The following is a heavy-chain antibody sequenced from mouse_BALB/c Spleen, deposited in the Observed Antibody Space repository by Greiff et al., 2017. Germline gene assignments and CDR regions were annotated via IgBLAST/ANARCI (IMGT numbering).Heavy chain of an antibody. Sequence: EVQLQQSGAELVRSGASVKLSCTASGFNIKDYYMNWVKQRPEQGLEWIGRIDPANGNTKYDPKFQGKATITADTSSNTAYLQLSSLTSEDTAVYYCALFTGGYWGQGTTLTVSS. CDR2: IDPANGNT. V-gene: IGHV14-3*02. CDR1: GFNIKDYY. CDR3: ALFTGGY. J-gene: IGHJ2*01.